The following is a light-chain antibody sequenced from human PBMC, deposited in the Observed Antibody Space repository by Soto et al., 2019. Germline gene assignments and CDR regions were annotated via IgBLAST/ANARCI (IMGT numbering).Light chain of an antibody. Sequence: EVVLTQSPGTLSLSRCERATLSCRASERIYSAYLGWYQQKPGQAPRLLLYGTSSRATGIPDRFSGSGSGTDFTLTISSLQSEDFAVYYCQQYNSWRSISFGQGTRLEIK. CDR2: GTS. CDR1: ERIYSAY. J-gene: IGKJ5*01. V-gene: IGKV3-20*01. CDR3: QQYNSWRSIS.